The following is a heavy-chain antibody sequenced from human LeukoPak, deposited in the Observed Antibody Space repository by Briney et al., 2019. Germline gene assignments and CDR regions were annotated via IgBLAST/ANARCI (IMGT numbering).Heavy chain of an antibody. CDR2: IIPIFGTA. D-gene: IGHD2-15*01. Sequence: SVKVSCKASGYTFTSYGISWVRQAPGQGLEWMGGIIPIFGTANYAQKFQGRVTITADKSTSTAYMELSSLRSEDTAVYYCARVPGYCSGGSCYTNDWFDPWGQGTLVTVSS. J-gene: IGHJ5*02. V-gene: IGHV1-69*06. CDR1: GYTFTSYG. CDR3: ARVPGYCSGGSCYTNDWFDP.